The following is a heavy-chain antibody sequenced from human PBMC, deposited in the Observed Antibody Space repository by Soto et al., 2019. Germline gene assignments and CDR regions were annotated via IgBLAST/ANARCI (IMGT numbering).Heavy chain of an antibody. V-gene: IGHV4-39*01. CDR2: IYYTGIT. CDR3: ARPASQDTVACKY. CDR1: GGCISSSSYS. J-gene: IGHJ4*02. D-gene: IGHD5-12*01. Sequence: ETLPLSCTVSGGCISSSSYSWGWIRQPPGKGLEWIGSIYYTGITHYNPSLKSRATISIDTSKNQLYRNMNSVTATDTAVYYWARPASQDTVACKYWGQGTLVTVSA.